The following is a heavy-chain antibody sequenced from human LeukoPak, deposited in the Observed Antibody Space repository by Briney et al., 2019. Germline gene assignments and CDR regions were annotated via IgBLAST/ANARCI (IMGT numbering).Heavy chain of an antibody. D-gene: IGHD3-10*01. CDR2: INAGNGNT. J-gene: IGHJ2*01. Sequence: GASVKVSCKASGYTFTSYAMHWVRQAPGQRLEWMGWINAGNGNTKYSQKFQGRVTITRDTSASTAYMELSSLRSEDTAVYNCARSRITMVGGYFDLWGRGTLVTVSS. CDR1: GYTFTSYA. V-gene: IGHV1-3*01. CDR3: ARSRITMVGGYFDL.